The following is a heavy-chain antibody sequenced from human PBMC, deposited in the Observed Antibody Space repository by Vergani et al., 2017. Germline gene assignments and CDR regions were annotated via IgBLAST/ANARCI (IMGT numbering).Heavy chain of an antibody. D-gene: IGHD5-12*01. CDR3: AXEGRPGGYSDYEPEPVNF. CDR2: IKQDGSEK. Sequence: VQLVESGGGVVQTGRSLRLSCAASGFTFSSYWMSWVRPAPGAGLEWVANIKQDGSEKYYVDSVKGRVTISRRNAKTSLYLQMSTLRAEDTAGYYCAXEGRPGGYSDYEPEPVNFWGEGTLVTVSS. CDR1: GFTFSSYW. V-gene: IGHV3-7*03. J-gene: IGHJ4*02.